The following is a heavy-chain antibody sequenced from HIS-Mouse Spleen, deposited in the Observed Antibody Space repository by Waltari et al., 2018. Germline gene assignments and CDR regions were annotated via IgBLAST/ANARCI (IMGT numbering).Heavy chain of an antibody. V-gene: IGHV4-39*07. D-gene: IGHD6-13*01. CDR3: AREIPYSSSWYDWYFDL. Sequence: QLQLQESGPGLVKPSETLSLTCTVSGGSISSSSYYWGWIRQPPGKGLEWIGSIYSSGGTYYNPSRKSRVTRSVDTSKNQFSRKLSSVTAADTAVYYCAREIPYSSSWYDWYFDLWGRGTLVTVSS. CDR2: IYSSGGT. J-gene: IGHJ2*01. CDR1: GGSISSSSYY.